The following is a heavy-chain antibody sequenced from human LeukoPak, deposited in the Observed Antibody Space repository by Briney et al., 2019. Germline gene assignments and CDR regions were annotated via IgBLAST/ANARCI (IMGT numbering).Heavy chain of an antibody. CDR1: GFTVSSYY. Sequence: GGSLRLSCAASGFTVSSYYMNWVRQAPGKGLQWVSILYSDGATYYADSVKGRFTISRDNSRSTLYLQMNSLRADDTAVYYCARGEPYYFDYWGQGTLVTVSS. V-gene: IGHV3-66*01. D-gene: IGHD1-14*01. CDR2: LYSDGAT. J-gene: IGHJ4*02. CDR3: ARGEPYYFDY.